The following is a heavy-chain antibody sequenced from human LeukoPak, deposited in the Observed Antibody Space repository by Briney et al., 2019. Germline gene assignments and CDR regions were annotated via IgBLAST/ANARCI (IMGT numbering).Heavy chain of an antibody. CDR2: INHSGST. CDR1: GGSFSGYY. J-gene: IGHJ5*02. Sequence: PSETLSLTCAVYGGSFSGYYWSWIRQPPGKGLEWIGEINHSGSTNYNPSLKSRVTISVDTSKNQFSLKLSSVTAADTAVYYCARAVAGTGGRFDPWGQGTLVTVSS. D-gene: IGHD2-8*02. V-gene: IGHV4-34*01. CDR3: ARAVAGTGGRFDP.